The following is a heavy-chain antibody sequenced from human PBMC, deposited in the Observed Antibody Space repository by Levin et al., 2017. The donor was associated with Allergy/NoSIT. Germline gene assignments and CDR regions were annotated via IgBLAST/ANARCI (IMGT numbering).Heavy chain of an antibody. J-gene: IGHJ6*02. CDR2: VYPADSDA. Sequence: GESLKISCQGSGYSFISYWIAWVRQMPGKGLEWMGSVYPADSDATYNPSFLGQVSLSVDKSLNTAYLQWSRLKPSDTAIYYCAKIDSHSGYGMNVWGQGTTVTVSS. CDR3: AKIDSHSGYGMNV. CDR1: GYSFISYW. V-gene: IGHV5-51*01. D-gene: IGHD2-15*01.